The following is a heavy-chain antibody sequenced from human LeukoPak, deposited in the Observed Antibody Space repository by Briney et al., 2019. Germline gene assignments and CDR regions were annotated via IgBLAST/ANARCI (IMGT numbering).Heavy chain of an antibody. D-gene: IGHD5-18*01. Sequence: PGGSLRLSCAASGFTFDDFAMHWVRQAPGKGLEWVSGISWNSGNIGYAGSVKGRFTISRDNAKNSLYLQINSLRAEDTALYYCARDEGGYSYGYFDYWGQGTLVTVSS. J-gene: IGHJ4*02. CDR3: ARDEGGYSYGYFDY. CDR2: ISWNSGNI. V-gene: IGHV3-9*01. CDR1: GFTFDDFA.